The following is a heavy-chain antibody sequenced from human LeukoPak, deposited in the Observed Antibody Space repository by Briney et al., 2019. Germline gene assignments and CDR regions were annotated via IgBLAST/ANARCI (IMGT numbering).Heavy chain of an antibody. J-gene: IGHJ4*02. CDR3: ARVVLKYFDY. D-gene: IGHD3-10*01. Sequence: PGGSLRLSCAASGFTFSSYGMSWVRQAPGKGLEWVSAISGSGGSTYYADSVKGRFTISRDNSKNTLYLQMNSLRAEDTAVYYCARVVLKYFDYWGQGTLVTVSS. CDR1: GFTFSSYG. CDR2: ISGSGGST. V-gene: IGHV3-23*01.